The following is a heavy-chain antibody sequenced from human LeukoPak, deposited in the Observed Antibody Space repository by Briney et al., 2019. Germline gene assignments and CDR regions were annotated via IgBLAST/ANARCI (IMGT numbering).Heavy chain of an antibody. CDR3: ARDEGYGDYANWFDP. Sequence: GGSLRPSCAASGFTFSTYAMHWVRQAPGKGLEWVAVISNDGSNKYYADSVKGRFTISRDNSKNTLYLQMNSLRAEDTAVYYCARDEGYGDYANWFDPWGQGTLVTVSS. CDR2: ISNDGSNK. D-gene: IGHD4-17*01. V-gene: IGHV3-30*04. CDR1: GFTFSTYA. J-gene: IGHJ5*02.